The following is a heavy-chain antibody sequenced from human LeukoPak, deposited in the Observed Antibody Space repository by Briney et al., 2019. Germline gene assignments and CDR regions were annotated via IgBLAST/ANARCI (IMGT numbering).Heavy chain of an antibody. Sequence: PSETLSLTRTVSGGSISSSSYYWGWIRQPPGKGLEWIGSIYYSGSTYYNPSLKSRVTISVDTSKNQFSLKLSSVTAADTAVYYCARSQNWNDAEYYFDYWGQGTLVTVSS. CDR3: ARSQNWNDAEYYFDY. CDR1: GGSISSSSYY. V-gene: IGHV4-39*01. J-gene: IGHJ4*02. D-gene: IGHD1-1*01. CDR2: IYYSGST.